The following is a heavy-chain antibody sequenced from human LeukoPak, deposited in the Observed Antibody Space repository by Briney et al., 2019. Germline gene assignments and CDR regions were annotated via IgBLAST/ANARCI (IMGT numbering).Heavy chain of an antibody. CDR3: ARKVSSSWLPKYGWFDP. CDR1: GGSISSYY. D-gene: IGHD6-13*01. J-gene: IGHJ5*02. Sequence: PSETLSLTCTVSGGSISSYYWSWIRQPAGKGLEWIGRIYTSGSTNYNPSLKSRVTMSVDTSKNQFYLKLSSVTAADTAVYYCARKVSSSWLPKYGWFDPWGQGTLVAVSS. CDR2: IYTSGST. V-gene: IGHV4-4*07.